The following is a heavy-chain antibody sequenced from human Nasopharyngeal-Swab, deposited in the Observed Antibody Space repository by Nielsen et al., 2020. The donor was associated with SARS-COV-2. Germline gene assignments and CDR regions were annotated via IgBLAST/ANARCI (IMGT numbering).Heavy chain of an antibody. CDR2: IYSGGST. CDR1: GFAVSSNY. CDR3: ATQGPSSGWYFDYYGMDV. V-gene: IGHV3-53*01. D-gene: IGHD6-19*01. Sequence: GESLKISCAASGFAVSSNYMSWVRQAPGKGLEWVSVIYSGGSTYYADPVKGRFTISRDNSKNTLYLQMNSLRAEDTAVYYCATQGPSSGWYFDYYGMDVWGQGTTVTVSS. J-gene: IGHJ6*02.